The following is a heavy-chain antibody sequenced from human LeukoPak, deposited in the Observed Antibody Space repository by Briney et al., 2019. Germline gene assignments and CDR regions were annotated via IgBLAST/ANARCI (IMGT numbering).Heavy chain of an antibody. V-gene: IGHV4-59*01. Sequence: SETLSLTCTVSGGSISSYYWSWIRQPPGKGLEWIGYIYYSGSTNYNPSLKSRVTISVDTSKNQFSLRLSSVTAADTAVYYCARDKGYFQHWGQGTLVTVSS. CDR3: ARDKGYFQH. CDR1: GGSISSYY. CDR2: IYYSGST. J-gene: IGHJ1*01.